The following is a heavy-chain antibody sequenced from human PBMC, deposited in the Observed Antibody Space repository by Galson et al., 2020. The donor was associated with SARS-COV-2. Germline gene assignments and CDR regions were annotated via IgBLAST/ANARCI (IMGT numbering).Heavy chain of an antibody. D-gene: IGHD3-3*01. J-gene: IGHJ6*02. CDR1: GGTISSYD. Sequence: SVKVTCKASGGTISSYDISWVRQAPAQGLEWMGGIIPILGIANYAQKFQGRVTITADKYTSTAYMELSSLRSEDTAVYYYAGAQGPLRCLEVGSNYYYYGMDVWGQGTTVTVSS. CDR3: AGAQGPLRCLEVGSNYYYYGMDV. CDR2: IIPILGIA. V-gene: IGHV1-69*10.